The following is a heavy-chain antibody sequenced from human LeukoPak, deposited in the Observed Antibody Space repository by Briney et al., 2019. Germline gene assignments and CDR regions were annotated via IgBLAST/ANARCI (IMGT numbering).Heavy chain of an antibody. D-gene: IGHD3-22*01. V-gene: IGHV4-38-2*02. CDR1: GYSISSGYY. J-gene: IGHJ5*02. Sequence: PSETLSLTCTVPGYSISSGYYWGWIRQPPGKGLEWIGSIYHRGSTYYNPSLKSRVTISVDTSKNQFSLKLSSVTAADTAVYYCARDPLATYYYDSSGYYGGWFDPWGQGTLVTVSS. CDR3: ARDPLATYYYDSSGYYGGWFDP. CDR2: IYHRGST.